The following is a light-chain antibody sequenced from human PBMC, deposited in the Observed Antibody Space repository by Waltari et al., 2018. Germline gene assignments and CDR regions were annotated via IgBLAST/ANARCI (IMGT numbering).Light chain of an antibody. J-gene: IGKJ1*01. CDR3: MQTLRSWT. CDR2: LAS. V-gene: IGKV2-28*01. CDR1: QSLLHSNGYYY. Sequence: EIVMIQSPLSLPVTPGEPASISCRSSQSLLHSNGYYYLDWDLQKPWHSPQLLVYLASSRASGVPGRFSGSGSGTDFTLKISRVEAEDVGVYYCMQTLRSWTFGQGTELEIK.